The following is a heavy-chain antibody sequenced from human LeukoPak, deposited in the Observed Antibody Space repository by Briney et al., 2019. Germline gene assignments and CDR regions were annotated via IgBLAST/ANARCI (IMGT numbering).Heavy chain of an antibody. Sequence: ASVKVSCKASGYPFTGYYMHWVRQAPGQGLEWMGWINANSGGINYAQKFQGRVTMTRDTSINTAYMELISLRSDDTAVYYCARGGSSEAFDIWGQGTMVTVSS. CDR2: INANSGGI. CDR3: ARGGSSEAFDI. V-gene: IGHV1-2*02. CDR1: GYPFTGYY. J-gene: IGHJ3*02.